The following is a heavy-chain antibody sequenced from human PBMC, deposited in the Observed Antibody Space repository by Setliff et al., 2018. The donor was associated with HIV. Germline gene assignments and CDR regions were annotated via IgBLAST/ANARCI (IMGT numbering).Heavy chain of an antibody. V-gene: IGHV4-4*08. CDR2: IYTSGST. CDR1: GGSMSTYY. CDR3: ARDCRIAAAGHYYYMDV. D-gene: IGHD6-13*01. J-gene: IGHJ6*03. Sequence: SETLSLTCTVSGGSMSTYYWSWIRQPPGKGLEWIGYIYTSGSTNYNPSLRSRVTISVDTSKNHFSLRLSSVTAADTAVYYCARDCRIAAAGHYYYMDVWGKGTTVTVSS.